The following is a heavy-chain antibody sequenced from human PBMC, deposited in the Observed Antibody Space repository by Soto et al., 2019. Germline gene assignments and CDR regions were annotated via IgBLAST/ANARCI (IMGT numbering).Heavy chain of an antibody. CDR3: ARVRLGYCSSTSCYTPPRYYYYGMDV. Sequence: TSETLSLTCAVYGGSFSGYYWSWIRQPPGKGLEWIGEINHSGSTNYNPSLKSRVTISVDTSKNQFSLKLSSVTAADTAVYYCARVRLGYCSSTSCYTPPRYYYYGMDVWGQGTTVT. V-gene: IGHV4-34*01. J-gene: IGHJ6*02. CDR2: INHSGST. CDR1: GGSFSGYY. D-gene: IGHD2-2*02.